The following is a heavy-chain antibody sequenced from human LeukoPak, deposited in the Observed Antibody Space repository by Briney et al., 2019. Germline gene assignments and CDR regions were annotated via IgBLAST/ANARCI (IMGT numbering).Heavy chain of an antibody. CDR2: MNPNSGKT. Sequence: ASVKVTCKSSGYTFTSYDINWVRQATGQGLEWMGWMNPNSGKTDYAQKLQGRVSRTTDTSTSTAYMELRSLRSDHTAVYYCARNNWNDGFDYWGQGTLVTVSS. CDR3: ARNNWNDGFDY. V-gene: IGHV1-8*01. D-gene: IGHD1-1*01. J-gene: IGHJ4*02. CDR1: GYTFTSYD.